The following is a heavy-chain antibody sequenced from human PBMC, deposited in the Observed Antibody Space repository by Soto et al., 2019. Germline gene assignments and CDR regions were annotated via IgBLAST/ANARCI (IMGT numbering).Heavy chain of an antibody. CDR3: ARGITLPTPLDY. V-gene: IGHV1-18*01. Sequence: GASVKVSCKASGYTFTNYAFSWARQAPGQGLEWMGWISAYNGNTNYPQKLQGRVTMTTDTSTSTAYMELRSLRSEDTAVYYCARGITLPTPLDYWGQGTLVTVSS. J-gene: IGHJ4*02. D-gene: IGHD1-20*01. CDR1: GYTFTNYA. CDR2: ISAYNGNT.